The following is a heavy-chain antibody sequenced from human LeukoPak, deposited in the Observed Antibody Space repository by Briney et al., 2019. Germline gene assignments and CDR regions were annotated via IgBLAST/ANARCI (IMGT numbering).Heavy chain of an antibody. CDR3: AHEGITSQGYYFDY. D-gene: IGHD3-10*01. CDR2: IDWDDDK. V-gene: IGHV2-70*12. CDR1: GFSLSTSGMC. Sequence: SGPTLVNPTQTLTLTCTFSGFSLSTSGMCVSWIRQPPGKALEWLAHIDWDDDKYYSTSLKTRLTISKDTSKNQVVLTMTNMDPVDTATYYCAHEGITSQGYYFDYWGQGTLVTVSS. J-gene: IGHJ4*02.